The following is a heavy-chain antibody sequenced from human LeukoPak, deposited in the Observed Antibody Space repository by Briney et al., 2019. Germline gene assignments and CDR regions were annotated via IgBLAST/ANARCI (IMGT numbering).Heavy chain of an antibody. V-gene: IGHV4-59*01. Sequence: SETLSLTCTVSGGSISSYYWSWIRQPPGKGLEWIGYIYYSGSTNYNPSLKSRVTISVDTSKNQFSLNLRSVTAADSAVYYCAGTLRWLAFDFWGQGTMVTVSS. CDR3: AGTLRWLAFDF. J-gene: IGHJ3*01. D-gene: IGHD4-23*01. CDR1: GGSISSYY. CDR2: IYYSGST.